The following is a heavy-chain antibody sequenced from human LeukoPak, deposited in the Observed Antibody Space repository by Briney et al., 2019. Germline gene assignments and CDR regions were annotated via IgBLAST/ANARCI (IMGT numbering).Heavy chain of an antibody. CDR2: IKQDGSEK. CDR1: GFTFSSYW. Sequence: GGSLRLSCAASGFTFSSYWMSWVRQAPGKGLEWVANIKQDGSEKYYVDSVKGRFTISRDNAKNSLYLQMNSLRAEDTAVYYCAKARGYGESGDFDYWGQGTLVTVSS. CDR3: AKARGYGESGDFDY. D-gene: IGHD4-17*01. J-gene: IGHJ4*02. V-gene: IGHV3-7*03.